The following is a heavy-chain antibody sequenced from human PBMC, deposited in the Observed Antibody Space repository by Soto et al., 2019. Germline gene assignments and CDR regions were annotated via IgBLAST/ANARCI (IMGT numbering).Heavy chain of an antibody. CDR1: GGSISSGGYY. D-gene: IGHD7-27*01. CDR3: ARARALTGYYYGMDV. J-gene: IGHJ6*02. Sequence: QVQLQESGPGLVKPSQTLSLTCTVSGGSISSGGYYWSWIRQHPGKGLEWIGYIYYSGSTYYNPSLKSRVTISVDTSKNQFSLKLSSVTAADTAVYYCARARALTGYYYGMDVWGQGTTVTVSS. V-gene: IGHV4-31*03. CDR2: IYYSGST.